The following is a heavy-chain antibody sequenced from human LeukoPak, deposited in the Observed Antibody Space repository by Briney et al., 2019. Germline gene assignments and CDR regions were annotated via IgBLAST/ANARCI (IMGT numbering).Heavy chain of an antibody. CDR1: GFTFGDYA. J-gene: IGHJ4*02. CDR3: TRTPASGYSSSWYTLYYFDY. CDR2: IRSKAYGGTT. V-gene: IGHV3-49*03. D-gene: IGHD6-13*01. Sequence: GGSLRLSCTASGFTFGDYAMSWFRQAPGKGLKWVGFIRSKAYGGTTEYAASVKGRFTISRDDSKSIAYLQMNSLKTEDTAVYYCTRTPASGYSSSWYTLYYFDYWGQGTLVTVSS.